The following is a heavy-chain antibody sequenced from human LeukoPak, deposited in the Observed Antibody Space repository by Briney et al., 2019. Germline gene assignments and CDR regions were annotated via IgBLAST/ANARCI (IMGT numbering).Heavy chain of an antibody. V-gene: IGHV3-11*04. CDR2: ISSSGNTT. D-gene: IGHD1-26*01. CDR1: GFTFSDNY. Sequence: PGGSLRLSCAASGFTFSDNYMSWIRQAPGKGLEWVSYISSSGNTTYNADSVKGRFTTSRDNAKNSLYLQMNSLRVEDTAVYYCARDLGATIFDFDYWGQGTLVTVSS. J-gene: IGHJ4*02. CDR3: ARDLGATIFDFDY.